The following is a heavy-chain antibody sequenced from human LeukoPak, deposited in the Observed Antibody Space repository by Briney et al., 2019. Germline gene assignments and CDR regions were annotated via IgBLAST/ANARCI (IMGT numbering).Heavy chain of an antibody. V-gene: IGHV3-30*02. D-gene: IGHD4-23*01. CDR3: AKARALRTVVTNDAFDI. J-gene: IGHJ3*02. Sequence: PGGSLRLSCAASGFTFSGYGMHWVRQAPGKGLEWVAFVRYDSSNKYYADSVKGRFTISRDNAKNSLYLQMNSLRAEDMALYYCAKARALRTVVTNDAFDIWGQGTMVTVSS. CDR2: VRYDSSNK. CDR1: GFTFSGYG.